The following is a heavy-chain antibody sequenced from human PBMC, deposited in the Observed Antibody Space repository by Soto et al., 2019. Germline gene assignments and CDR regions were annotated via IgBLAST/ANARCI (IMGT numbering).Heavy chain of an antibody. V-gene: IGHV3-64D*06. CDR3: VTGNELPPWYLHS. Sequence: LSVVHAPGKGLEYVSGITSDGDSTWHADSVKDRFTISRDNSKNTLFLQMSSLRVEDTVFFLHVTGNELPPWYLHSWG. CDR2: ITSDGDST. J-gene: IGHJ5*01. D-gene: IGHD2-15*01.